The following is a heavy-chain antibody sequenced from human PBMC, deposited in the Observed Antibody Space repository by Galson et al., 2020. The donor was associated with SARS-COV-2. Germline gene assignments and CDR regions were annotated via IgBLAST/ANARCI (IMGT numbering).Heavy chain of an antibody. D-gene: IGHD1-26*01. J-gene: IGHJ3*02. CDR2: IIPIFGTA. Sequence: ASVKVSCKASGGTFSSYAISWVRQAPGQGLEWMGGIIPIFGTANYAQKFQGRVTITTDESTSTAYMELSSLRSEDTAVYYCASTPLRNSGSYFGLAAFDIWGQGTMVTVSS. CDR3: ASTPLRNSGSYFGLAAFDI. V-gene: IGHV1-69*05. CDR1: GGTFSSYA.